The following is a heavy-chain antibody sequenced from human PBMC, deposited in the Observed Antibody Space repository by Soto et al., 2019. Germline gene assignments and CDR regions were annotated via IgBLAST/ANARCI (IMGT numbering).Heavy chain of an antibody. Sequence: PGGSLKISGQGSGYAFSSYWIAWVRQMPGKGLEWMGIIYPGDSDTRYSPSFQGQVTISVDKSITTAYLQWSSLKASDTAMYFCARGYCTATICDPWFDPWAQGTLVTVSS. CDR3: ARGYCTATICDPWFDP. CDR1: GYAFSSYW. J-gene: IGHJ5*02. V-gene: IGHV5-51*01. CDR2: IYPGDSDT. D-gene: IGHD2-8*02.